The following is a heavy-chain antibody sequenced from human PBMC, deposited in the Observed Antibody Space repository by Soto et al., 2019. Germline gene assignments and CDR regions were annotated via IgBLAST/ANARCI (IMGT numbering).Heavy chain of an antibody. CDR1: GFSFSTFW. D-gene: IGHD3-10*01. CDR3: GGSNYHAY. CDR2: INQGGSEK. V-gene: IGHV3-7*01. J-gene: IGHJ4*02. Sequence: EGQLVESGGGLVQPGGSLRLSCVASGFSFSTFWINWVRQAPGKGLEWVANINQGGSEKYYVDSVKGRFTISRDNAKNSLYLQMNNLRAEDTAVYYCGGSNYHAYWGPGTLITVPS.